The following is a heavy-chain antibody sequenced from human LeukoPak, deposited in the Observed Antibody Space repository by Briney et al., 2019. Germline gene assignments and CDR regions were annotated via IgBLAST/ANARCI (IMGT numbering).Heavy chain of an antibody. CDR2: IWYDGSRK. V-gene: IGHV3-33*06. D-gene: IGHD5-12*01. CDR3: TKIRALSGYDFDY. CDR1: GFTFSDFG. Sequence: GGSLRLSCVASGFTFSDFGMHWVRQAPDKRLEWVAVIWYDGSRKYYAESVKGRFTISRDNSQNTLYLEMSSVRAEDTGLYYCTKIRALSGYDFDYWGQGTPVPVSS. J-gene: IGHJ4*02.